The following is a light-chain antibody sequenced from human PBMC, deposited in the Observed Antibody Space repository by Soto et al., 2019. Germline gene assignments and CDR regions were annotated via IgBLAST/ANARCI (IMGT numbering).Light chain of an antibody. CDR2: ATS. CDR1: QTVNSDY. J-gene: IGKJ1*01. Sequence: EIVLTQSPGTLSLSPGETATLSCRASQTVNSDYLAWFQQRPGQAPRLLIFATSRRATDIPDRFSGSGSGTDFTLAIRRLAPADFAVYYCHQFGYSPRTFGQGTKVE. V-gene: IGKV3-20*01. CDR3: HQFGYSPRT.